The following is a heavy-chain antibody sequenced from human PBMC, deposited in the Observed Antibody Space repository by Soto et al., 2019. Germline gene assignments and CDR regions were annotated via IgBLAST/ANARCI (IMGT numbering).Heavy chain of an antibody. V-gene: IGHV3-21*01. CDR2: INPSSSHI. Sequence: EVQLVESGGGLVMPGGSLRLSCAASGFTFSTYHMNWVRQAPGKGLEWVSSINPSSSHIYYADSVRGRFTISRDNSTKSMDLQMNSLRTEDAPVYYCARGYCGGGGCYLRRDAIDVWGQGTMVTVSS. D-gene: IGHD2-15*01. CDR1: GFTFSTYH. CDR3: ARGYCGGGGCYLRRDAIDV. J-gene: IGHJ3*01.